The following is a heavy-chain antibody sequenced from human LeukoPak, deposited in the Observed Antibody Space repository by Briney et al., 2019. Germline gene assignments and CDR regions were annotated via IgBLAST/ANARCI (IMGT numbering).Heavy chain of an antibody. CDR3: AKDRGGGSYYSFYYFDY. V-gene: IGHV3-23*01. D-gene: IGHD1-26*01. CDR1: GFTFSSYA. Sequence: PGGSLRLSCAASGFTFSSYAMSWVRQAPGKGLEWVSAISGSGGSTYYADSVKGRFTISRDNSKNTLYLQMNSLRAEDTAVYYCAKDRGGGSYYSFYYFDYWGQGTLVTVSS. J-gene: IGHJ4*02. CDR2: ISGSGGST.